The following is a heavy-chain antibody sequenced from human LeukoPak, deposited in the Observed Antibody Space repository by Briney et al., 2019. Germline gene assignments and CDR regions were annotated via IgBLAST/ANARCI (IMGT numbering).Heavy chain of an antibody. CDR1: GFTFSSYS. CDR3: ARDNAAAAGTRFDY. D-gene: IGHD6-13*01. Sequence: GGSLRLSCAASGFTFSSYSMNWVRQAPGKGLEWVSSISSSSSYIYYADSVKGRFTISKDNAENSLYLQMNSLRAEDTAVYHCARDNAAAAGTRFDYWGQGTLVTVSS. V-gene: IGHV3-21*01. CDR2: ISSSSSYI. J-gene: IGHJ4*02.